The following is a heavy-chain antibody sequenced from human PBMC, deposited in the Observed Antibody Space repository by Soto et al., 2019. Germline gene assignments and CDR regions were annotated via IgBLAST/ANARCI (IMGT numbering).Heavy chain of an antibody. Sequence: LSLTCTVSGGSISSGGYYWSWIRQHPGKGLEWIGYIYYSGSTYYNPSLKSRVTISVDTSKNQFSLKLSSVTAADTAVYYCARGDYGGNSFYYFDYWGQGTLVTVYS. CDR3: ARGDYGGNSFYYFDY. D-gene: IGHD4-17*01. J-gene: IGHJ4*02. CDR2: IYYSGST. V-gene: IGHV4-31*03. CDR1: GGSISSGGYY.